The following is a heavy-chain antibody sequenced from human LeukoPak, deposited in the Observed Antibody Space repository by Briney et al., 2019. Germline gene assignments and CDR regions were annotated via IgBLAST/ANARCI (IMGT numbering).Heavy chain of an antibody. V-gene: IGHV3-30*02. CDR2: IQYDGSNE. CDR3: AKDRCSNGVGCYYYYMDV. Sequence: GGSLRLSCAASRFTFSSYGMHWVRQAPGKGLEWVAYIQYDGSNEQYADSVKRRFSIARKSSKNILYLQMHSLRAEDPAVYYCAKDRCSNGVGCYYYYMDVWGKGTTVTISS. D-gene: IGHD2-8*01. CDR1: RFTFSSYG. J-gene: IGHJ6*03.